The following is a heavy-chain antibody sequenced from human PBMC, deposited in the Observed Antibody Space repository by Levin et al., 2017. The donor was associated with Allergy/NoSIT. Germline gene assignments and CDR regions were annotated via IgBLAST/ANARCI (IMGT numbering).Heavy chain of an antibody. V-gene: IGHV5-51*01. Sequence: RGESLKISCQGSGYSFTSYWIGWVRQMPGKGLEWMGIIYPGDSDTRYSPSFQGQVTISADKSISTANLQWSSLKASDTAIYYCARRGTRDYYYYMDVWGKATTVTVSS. CDR2: IYPGDSDT. D-gene: IGHD1-1*01. CDR1: GYSFTSYW. J-gene: IGHJ6*03. CDR3: ARRGTRDYYYYMDV.